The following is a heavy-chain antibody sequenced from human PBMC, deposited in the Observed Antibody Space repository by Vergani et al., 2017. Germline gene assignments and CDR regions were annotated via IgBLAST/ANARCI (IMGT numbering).Heavy chain of an antibody. CDR2: ISGSGGST. J-gene: IGHJ6*03. CDR3: AKAGIVVPAAITGIRAYYYYYMDV. V-gene: IGHV3-23*01. Sequence: EVQLLESGGGLVQPGGSLRLSCAASGFTFSSYAMSWVRQVPGKGLEWVSAISGSGGSTYYADSVKGRFTISRDNSKNTLYLQMNSLRAEDTAVYYCAKAGIVVPAAITGIRAYYYYYMDVWGKXP. CDR1: GFTFSSYA. D-gene: IGHD2-2*01.